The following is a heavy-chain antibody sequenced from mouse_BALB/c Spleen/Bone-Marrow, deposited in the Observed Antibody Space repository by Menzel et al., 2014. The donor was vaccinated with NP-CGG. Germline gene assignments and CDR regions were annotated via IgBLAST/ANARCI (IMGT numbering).Heavy chain of an antibody. D-gene: IGHD4-1*01. Sequence: EVKVVESGGGLVQPGGSRKLSCAASGFTFSSFGMHWVRQAPEKGLEWIAYISSDSGAIFYADTVKGRFTISRDNPKNTLFLRMTSLRSEDTAIYFCTRGGNWEDFDYWGQGTTLTGSP. V-gene: IGHV5-17*02. CDR3: TRGGNWEDFDY. J-gene: IGHJ2*01. CDR1: GFTFSSFG. CDR2: ISSDSGAI.